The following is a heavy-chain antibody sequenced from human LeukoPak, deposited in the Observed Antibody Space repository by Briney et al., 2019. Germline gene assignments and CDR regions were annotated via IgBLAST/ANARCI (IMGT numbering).Heavy chain of an antibody. D-gene: IGHD6-19*01. CDR2: IYPGDSDI. CDR3: AREPYIAVAGVFGY. CDR1: GYPFITSW. J-gene: IGHJ4*02. Sequence: GESLEISCKGSGYPFITSWIGWVRQLPGKGLEWMGIIYPGDSDIRYSPSFQGQVTISADKSINTAYLQWSSLKASNTAIYYCAREPYIAVAGVFGYWGQGTLVTVSS. V-gene: IGHV5-51*01.